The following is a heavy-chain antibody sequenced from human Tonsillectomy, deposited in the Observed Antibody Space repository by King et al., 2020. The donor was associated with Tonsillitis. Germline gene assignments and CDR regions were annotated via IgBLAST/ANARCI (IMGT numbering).Heavy chain of an antibody. Sequence: VQLVQSGAEVKKAGESLKISCKGSGYSFTSNWIAWVRQMPGKGLEWMGIIYPGDSDTNYSPAFQGQVTISVDKSISTAYLQWSGLKASDTAMYYCARQITGTFDAFDIWGQGTRVTVSS. CDR1: GYSFTSNW. CDR2: IYPGDSDT. D-gene: IGHD1-20*01. V-gene: IGHV5-51*01. J-gene: IGHJ3*02. CDR3: ARQITGTFDAFDI.